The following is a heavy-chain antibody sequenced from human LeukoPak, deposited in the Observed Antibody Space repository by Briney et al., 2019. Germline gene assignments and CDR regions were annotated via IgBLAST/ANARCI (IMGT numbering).Heavy chain of an antibody. J-gene: IGHJ6*02. V-gene: IGHV3-30-3*02. CDR2: ISYDGSNK. CDR1: GFTFSSYA. Sequence: PGRSLRLSCAASGFTFSSYAMHWVRQAPGKGLEWVAVISYDGSNKYYADSVKGRFTISRDNSKNTLYLQMNSLRAEDTAVYYCAKFGQQLVRSWPFMDVWGQGTTVTVSS. CDR3: AKFGQQLVRSWPFMDV. D-gene: IGHD6-13*01.